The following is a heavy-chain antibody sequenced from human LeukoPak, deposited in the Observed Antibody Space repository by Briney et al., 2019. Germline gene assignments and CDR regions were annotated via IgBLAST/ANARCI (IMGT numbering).Heavy chain of an antibody. CDR3: ARVRCSGGSCPYYYYYYYMDV. V-gene: IGHV4-34*01. CDR1: GGSFSGYY. Sequence: SETLSLTCAVYGGSFSGYYWSWIRQPPGKGLEWIGEINHSGSTNYNPSLKSRVTISVDKSKNQFSLKLSSVTAADTAMYYCARVRCSGGSCPYYYYYYYMDVWGKGTTVTVSS. J-gene: IGHJ6*03. CDR2: INHSGST. D-gene: IGHD2-15*01.